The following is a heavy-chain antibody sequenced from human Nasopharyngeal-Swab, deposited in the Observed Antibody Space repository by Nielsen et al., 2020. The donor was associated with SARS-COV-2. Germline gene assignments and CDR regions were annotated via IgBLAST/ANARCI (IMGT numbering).Heavy chain of an antibody. CDR1: GFTFTTYS. CDR3: VRDESGAFDI. CDR2: VKQDGGEQ. J-gene: IGHJ3*02. V-gene: IGHV3-7*01. Sequence: GESLKISCSASGFTFTTYSMTWVRQAPGQGLEGVANVKQDGGEQFYLDSVKGRFTISRDNAKSSLYLQMTSLRAEDTAVYYCVRDESGAFDIWGQGTMVTVSS. D-gene: IGHD3-10*01.